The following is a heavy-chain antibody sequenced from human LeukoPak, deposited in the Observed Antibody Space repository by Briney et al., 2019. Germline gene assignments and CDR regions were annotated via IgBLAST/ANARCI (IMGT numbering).Heavy chain of an antibody. D-gene: IGHD4-17*01. CDR2: IYYSGST. J-gene: IGHJ4*02. V-gene: IGHV4-31*03. Sequence: SQTLSLTCTVSGGSISSGGYYRSWIRQRPGKGLEWIGYIYYSGSTYYNPSLKSRVTISVDTSKNQFSLKLSSVTAADTAVYYCARDPNGVTTHYFDYWGQGTLVTVSS. CDR3: ARDPNGVTTHYFDY. CDR1: GGSISSGGYY.